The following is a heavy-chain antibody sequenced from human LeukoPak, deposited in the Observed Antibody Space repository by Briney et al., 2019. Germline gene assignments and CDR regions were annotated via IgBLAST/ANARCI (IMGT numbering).Heavy chain of an antibody. J-gene: IGHJ4*02. D-gene: IGHD2-21*02. CDR2: TSHSGRT. V-gene: IGHV4-38-2*02. CDR1: TFSIGTNYY. Sequence: PETLSLTCTVSTFSIGTNYYLGCIRQPPGKGLEWIASTSHSGRTFYKTPLQSRVTMSVDTSKNQFSLTLRSVTAADTAVYYCARSPCGADCYFDSWGQGTVVTVSS. CDR3: ARSPCGADCYFDS.